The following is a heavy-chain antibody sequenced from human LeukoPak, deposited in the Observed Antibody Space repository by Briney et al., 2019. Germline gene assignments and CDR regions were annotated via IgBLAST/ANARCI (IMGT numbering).Heavy chain of an antibody. CDR3: ARQNGWYYFDY. CDR2: IYYSGST. D-gene: IGHD6-19*01. CDR1: GGSISSYY. V-gene: IGHV4-59*08. Sequence: PSETLSLTCTVSGGSISSYYWSWIRQPPGKGLEWIGYIYYSGSTNYNPSLKSRVTISVDTSKNQFSLKLSSVTAADTAAYYCARQNGWYYFDYWGQGTLVTVSS. J-gene: IGHJ4*02.